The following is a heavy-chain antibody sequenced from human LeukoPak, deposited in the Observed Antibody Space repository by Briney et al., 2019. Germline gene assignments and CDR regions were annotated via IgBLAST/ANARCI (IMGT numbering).Heavy chain of an antibody. CDR1: GGSINSGSYY. J-gene: IGHJ4*02. V-gene: IGHV4-61*02. Sequence: SETLSLTCTVSGGSINSGSYYWSLIRQPAGKGLEWIGRFSTSGGTNYNPSLKSRVTISVDTSKNQFSLKVNSVTAADTAVYYCAREGGYSYGDAPLHFDYWGQGTLVTVSS. CDR3: AREGGYSYGDAPLHFDY. CDR2: FSTSGGT. D-gene: IGHD5-18*01.